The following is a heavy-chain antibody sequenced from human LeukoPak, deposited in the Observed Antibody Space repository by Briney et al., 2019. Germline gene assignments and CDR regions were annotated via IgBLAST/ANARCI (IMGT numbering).Heavy chain of an antibody. J-gene: IGHJ4*02. CDR3: ARSSPRPRTYYYDSSGYYSPVDFDY. Sequence: SETLSLTCTVSGGSISSRNYYWSWIRQPPGKGLEWIGYIYYSGSTNYNPSLKSRVTISVDTSQNQFSLKLSSVTAADTAVYYCARSSPRPRTYYYDSSGYYSPVDFDYWGQGTLVTVSS. CDR1: GGSISSRNYY. D-gene: IGHD3-22*01. V-gene: IGHV4-61*01. CDR2: IYYSGST.